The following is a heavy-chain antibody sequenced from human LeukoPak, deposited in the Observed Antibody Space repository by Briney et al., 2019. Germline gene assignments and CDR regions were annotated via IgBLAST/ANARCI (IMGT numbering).Heavy chain of an antibody. J-gene: IGHJ4*02. D-gene: IGHD6-19*01. V-gene: IGHV1-69*13. CDR3: ASVTYSSFSPFDY. CDR1: GGTFSSYA. Sequence: SVKVSCKASGGTFSSYAISWVRQAPGQGLEWMGGIIPIFGTANYAQKFQGRVTITADESTSTAYMELSSLRSEDTAVYYCASVTYSSFSPFDYWGQGTLVTVSS. CDR2: IIPIFGTA.